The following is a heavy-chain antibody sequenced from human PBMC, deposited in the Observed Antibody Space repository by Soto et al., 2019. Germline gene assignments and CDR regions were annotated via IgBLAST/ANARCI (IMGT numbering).Heavy chain of an antibody. CDR2: IYYSGST. Sequence: SETLSLTCTVSGGSISSYYWSWIRQPPGKGLEWIGYIYYSGSTNYNPSLKSRVTISVDTSKNQFSLKLSSVTAADTAVYYCASTIRPSGSYYYYYYMDVWGKGTTVTVSS. V-gene: IGHV4-59*01. D-gene: IGHD1-26*01. CDR1: GGSISSYY. CDR3: ASTIRPSGSYYYYYYMDV. J-gene: IGHJ6*03.